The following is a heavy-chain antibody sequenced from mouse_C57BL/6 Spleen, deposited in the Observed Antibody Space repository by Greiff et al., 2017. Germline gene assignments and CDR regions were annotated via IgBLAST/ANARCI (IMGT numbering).Heavy chain of an antibody. J-gene: IGHJ2*01. CDR1: GFTFSSYT. Sequence: EVKLMESGGGLVKPGGSLKLSCAASGFTFSSYTMSWVRQTPEKRLEWVATISGGGGNTYYPDSVKGRSTIARDTAKNTLYLHMSSLRAEDTALYYCARPEIYDGYDDYWGQGTTLTVSS. CDR2: ISGGGGNT. V-gene: IGHV5-9*01. D-gene: IGHD2-3*01. CDR3: ARPEIYDGYDDY.